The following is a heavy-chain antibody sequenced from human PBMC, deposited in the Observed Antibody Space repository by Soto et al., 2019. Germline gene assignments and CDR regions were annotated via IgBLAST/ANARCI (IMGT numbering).Heavy chain of an antibody. J-gene: IGHJ4*01. V-gene: IGHV4-38-2*02. CDR2: IYHGGTT. Sequence: KASETLSLTCTVSGGSISSYYWAWIRQPPGKGPEWIASIYHGGTTFYNPSLKSRITISVDTSNNQFSLKLTSVTAADTAVYYCARVHVMVVAGSTFDYWGHGTLVTVSS. CDR1: GGSISSYY. CDR3: ARVHVMVVAGSTFDY. D-gene: IGHD6-19*01.